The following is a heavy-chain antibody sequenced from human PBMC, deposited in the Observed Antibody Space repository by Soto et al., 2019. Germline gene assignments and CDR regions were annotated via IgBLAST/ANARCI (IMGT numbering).Heavy chain of an antibody. J-gene: IGHJ3*01. CDR1: GFTFNTYE. CDR2: ISSSGSTT. D-gene: IGHD3-16*01. Sequence: VQLVESGGGLVQPGGSLRLSCAASGFTFNTYEMNWVRQAPGKGLEWVSYISSSGSTTYYADSVKGRFTISRDNAKNAFCMQMNSMRAEDKAIYFCANGWGGGEAFDFWGQGTMVTVSS. CDR3: ANGWGGGEAFDF. V-gene: IGHV3-48*03.